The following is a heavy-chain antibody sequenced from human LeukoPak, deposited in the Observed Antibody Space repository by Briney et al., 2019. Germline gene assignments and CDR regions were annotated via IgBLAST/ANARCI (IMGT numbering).Heavy chain of an antibody. D-gene: IGHD5-24*01. V-gene: IGHV4-39*01. CDR1: GASISGSSYY. CDR3: ARPTGWLPRYYFEY. J-gene: IGHJ4*02. Sequence: SETLSLTCTVSGASISGSSYYWSWIRQPPGQGLEWIGTIHSSGNTYYNPSLKSRVTISVDTSKNQFSLKLSSVTAADTAVYYCARPTGWLPRYYFEYWGQGTLVTVSS. CDR2: IHSSGNT.